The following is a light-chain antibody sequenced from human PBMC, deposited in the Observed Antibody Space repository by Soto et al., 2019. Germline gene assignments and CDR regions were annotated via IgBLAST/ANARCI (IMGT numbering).Light chain of an antibody. CDR2: KAS. Sequence: DIQMTQSPSTLSASVGDRVTITCRASQSISNWLAWYQQKLGKAPKLLIYKASNLETGVPSGFSGSGSGTEFTLTISSLQPDDFAIYYCQQYDDYPRTFGQGTKVEIK. J-gene: IGKJ1*01. CDR3: QQYDDYPRT. V-gene: IGKV1-5*03. CDR1: QSISNW.